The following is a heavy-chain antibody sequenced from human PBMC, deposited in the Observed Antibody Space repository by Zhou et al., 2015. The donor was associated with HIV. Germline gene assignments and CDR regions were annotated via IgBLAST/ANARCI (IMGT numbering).Heavy chain of an antibody. J-gene: IGHJ4*02. Sequence: QVLLVQSGAEVKKPGASVKVSCKTSGYAFTYYAISWVRQAPGQGLEWMGWINADNGKTNYAQKFQGRVTLTTDRSTRTAYMELRTLRSDDAAIYYCATDDIGGYHSFNYWADGNPGQRLL. CDR3: ATDDIGGYHSFNY. CDR2: INADNGKT. V-gene: IGHV1-18*01. CDR1: GYAFTYYA. D-gene: IGHD3-22*01.